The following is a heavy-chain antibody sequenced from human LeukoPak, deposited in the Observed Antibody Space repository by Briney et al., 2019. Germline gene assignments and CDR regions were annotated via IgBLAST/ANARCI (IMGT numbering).Heavy chain of an antibody. CDR3: ARAYYLYYYDSSGYYYGGHFDY. J-gene: IGHJ4*02. CDR1: GGSITNSYW. CDR2: IYYSGST. D-gene: IGHD3-22*01. Sequence: SGTLSLTCAVSGGSITNSYWWTWVRQSPGKGLEWVGEIYYSGSTNYNPSLKSRVTMSVDTSKNQFSLKLSSVTAADTAVYYCARAYYLYYYDSSGYYYGGHFDYWGQGTLVTVSS. V-gene: IGHV4-4*02.